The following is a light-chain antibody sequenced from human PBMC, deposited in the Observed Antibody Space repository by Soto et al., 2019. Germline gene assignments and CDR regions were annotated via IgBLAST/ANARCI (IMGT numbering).Light chain of an antibody. Sequence: EIVLTQSPGTLSLSQGERATLSCRASQSVSSSYLVGYQQKPGQAPRLLIYGASSRATGIPDRFSGSGSGTDFTLTISRLEPEDFAVYYCQQYGSSRTFGQGTKVEIK. CDR2: GAS. CDR1: QSVSSSY. V-gene: IGKV3-20*01. CDR3: QQYGSSRT. J-gene: IGKJ1*01.